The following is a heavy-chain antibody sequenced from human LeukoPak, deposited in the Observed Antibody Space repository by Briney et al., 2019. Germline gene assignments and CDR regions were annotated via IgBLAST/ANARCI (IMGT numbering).Heavy chain of an antibody. D-gene: IGHD2-2*02. J-gene: IGHJ4*02. CDR2: IYYSGST. CDR3: ARRGWNIVVVPAAIDDY. CDR1: GGSISSGSYY. Sequence: KPSQTLSLTCTVSGGSISSGSYYWSWIRQPPGKGLEWIGSIYYSGSTYYNPSLKSRVTISVDTSKNQFSLKLSSVTAADTAVYYCARRGWNIVVVPAAIDDYWGQGTLVTVSS. V-gene: IGHV4-39*01.